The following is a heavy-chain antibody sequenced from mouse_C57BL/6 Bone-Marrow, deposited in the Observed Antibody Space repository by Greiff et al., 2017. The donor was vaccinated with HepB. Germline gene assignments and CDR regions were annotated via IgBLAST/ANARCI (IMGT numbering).Heavy chain of an antibody. Sequence: EVMLVESGAELVKPGASVKLSCTASGFNIKDYYMHWVKQRTEQGLEWIGRIDPEDGDTKYAPKFQGKATIPADTSSNTAYLQLSSLTSEDTAVYYCARSGDYYGSSYVEAYWGQGTLVTVSA. J-gene: IGHJ3*01. CDR1: GFNIKDYY. CDR2: IDPEDGDT. CDR3: ARSGDYYGSSYVEAY. D-gene: IGHD1-1*01. V-gene: IGHV14-2*01.